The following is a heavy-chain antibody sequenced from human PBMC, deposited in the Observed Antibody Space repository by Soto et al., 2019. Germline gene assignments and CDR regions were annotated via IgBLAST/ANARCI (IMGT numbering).Heavy chain of an antibody. CDR1: GGTFSSYT. Sequence: QVQLVQSGAEVKKPGSSVKVSCKASGGTFSSYTISWVRQAPGQGLEWMGRIITILGIANYAQKFQGRVTITAVKSTSTAYMELSSLRPEDTAVYYCSYGSGRVFDSWGQGTLVTVSS. D-gene: IGHD3-10*01. V-gene: IGHV1-69*02. CDR2: IITILGIA. J-gene: IGHJ4*02. CDR3: SYGSGRVFDS.